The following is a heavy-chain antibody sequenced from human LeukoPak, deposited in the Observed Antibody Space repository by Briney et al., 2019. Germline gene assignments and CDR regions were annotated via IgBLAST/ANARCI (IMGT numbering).Heavy chain of an antibody. J-gene: IGHJ3*02. CDR1: GGSISSGDYY. CDR3: AREGTGVIFLDAFDI. Sequence: SQTLSLTCTVSGGSISSGDYYWSWIRQPPGKGLEWIEYIYYSGSTYYNPSLKSRVTISVDTSKNQFSLKLSSVTAADTAVYYCAREGTGVIFLDAFDIWGQGTMVTVSS. D-gene: IGHD3-16*02. CDR2: IYYSGST. V-gene: IGHV4-30-4*01.